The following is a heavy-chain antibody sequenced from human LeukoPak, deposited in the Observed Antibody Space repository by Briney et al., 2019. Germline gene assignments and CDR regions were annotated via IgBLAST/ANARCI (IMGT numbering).Heavy chain of an antibody. CDR2: ISVSDVST. CDR3: ARDRYCVSTNCPYDC. V-gene: IGHV3-23*01. J-gene: IGHJ4*02. D-gene: IGHD2-2*01. CDR1: GFTSSVYT. Sequence: GGSLRLSCAASGFTSSVYTMNRVRQSPGKGLEWVSGISVSDVSTYYADSVKGRFTISRDKSNNVLHLQMNSLRAEDTAVYYCARDRYCVSTNCPYDCWGQGTPVTVSS.